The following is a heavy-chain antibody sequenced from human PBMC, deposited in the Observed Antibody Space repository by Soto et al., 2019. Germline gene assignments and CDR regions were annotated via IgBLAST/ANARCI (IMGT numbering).Heavy chain of an antibody. Sequence: GGSLRLSCAASGFTFSSYGMHWVRQAPGKGLEWVAVISYDGSNKYYADSVKGRFTISRDNSKNTLYLQMNSLRAEDTAVYYCAKDVFTYYYDSSGYSSYFDYWGQGTLVTVSS. CDR1: GFTFSSYG. J-gene: IGHJ4*02. V-gene: IGHV3-30*18. D-gene: IGHD3-22*01. CDR2: ISYDGSNK. CDR3: AKDVFTYYYDSSGYSSYFDY.